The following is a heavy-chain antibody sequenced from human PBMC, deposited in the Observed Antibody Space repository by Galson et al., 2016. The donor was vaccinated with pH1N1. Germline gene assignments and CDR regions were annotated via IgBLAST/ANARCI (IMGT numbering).Heavy chain of an antibody. Sequence: SVKVSCKASGGTFSSYAISWVRQAPGQGLEWMGGITGMFGTTNYAQKFQGRVTITADELTSTAYMEVSSLRSEDTAVYYCARGSYYYVSSFDYWGQGTLITVSS. V-gene: IGHV1-69*13. CDR3: ARGSYYYVSSFDY. CDR1: GGTFSSYA. CDR2: ITGMFGTT. J-gene: IGHJ4*02. D-gene: IGHD3-22*01.